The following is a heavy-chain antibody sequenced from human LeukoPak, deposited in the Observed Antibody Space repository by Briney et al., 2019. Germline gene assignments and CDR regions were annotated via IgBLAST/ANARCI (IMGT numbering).Heavy chain of an antibody. D-gene: IGHD6-13*01. J-gene: IGHJ4*02. CDR2: INPSGGST. CDR1: GYTFTSYY. CDR3: ARAPRNSSTMLDY. Sequence: GASVKVSCKASGYTFTSYYMHWVRQAPGQGLEWMGIINPSGGSTTYAHKFQGRVTMTRDTSTSTVYMDLSSLTSEDTAVYYCARAPRNSSTMLDYWGQGTLVTVSS. V-gene: IGHV1-46*01.